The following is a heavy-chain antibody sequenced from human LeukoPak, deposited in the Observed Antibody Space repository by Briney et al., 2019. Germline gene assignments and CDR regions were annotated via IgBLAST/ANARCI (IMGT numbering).Heavy chain of an antibody. Sequence: PGGSLRLSCAASGFTFSSYAMHWVRQAPGKGLEWVAVISYDGSNKYYADSVKGRFTISRDNSKNTQYLQMNSLRAEDTAVYYCARDYYSNYGSGGPIDYWGQGTLVTVSS. CDR3: ARDYYSNYGSGGPIDY. CDR2: ISYDGSNK. D-gene: IGHD4-11*01. J-gene: IGHJ4*02. V-gene: IGHV3-30*04. CDR1: GFTFSSYA.